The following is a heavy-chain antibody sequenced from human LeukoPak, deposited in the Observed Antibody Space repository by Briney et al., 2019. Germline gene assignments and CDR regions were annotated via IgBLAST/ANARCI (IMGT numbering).Heavy chain of an antibody. D-gene: IGHD3-22*01. V-gene: IGHV4-31*03. Sequence: SETLSLTCTVSGGSISSGGYYWSWIRQLPGKGLEWIGYIYYSGSTYYNPSLKSRVTISVDTSKNQFSLELDSVTAADTAVYYCGTYDSSGYYLVYWGQGTLVTVSS. CDR1: GGSISSGGYY. J-gene: IGHJ4*02. CDR2: IYYSGST. CDR3: GTYDSSGYYLVY.